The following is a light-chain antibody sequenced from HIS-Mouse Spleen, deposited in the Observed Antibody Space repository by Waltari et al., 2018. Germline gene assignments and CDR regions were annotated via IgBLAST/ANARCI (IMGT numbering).Light chain of an antibody. J-gene: IGLJ3*02. V-gene: IGLV3-25*03. CDR3: QSADSSGTWV. CDR1: SLPKQY. Sequence: SYELTQPPSVSVSPGQTARITCSGDSLPKQYAYWYQQKPGQAPVLVVNKDSERPSGIPEGFSGSSSGTTVTLTISGVQAEDEADYYCQSADSSGTWVFGGGTKLTVL. CDR2: KDS.